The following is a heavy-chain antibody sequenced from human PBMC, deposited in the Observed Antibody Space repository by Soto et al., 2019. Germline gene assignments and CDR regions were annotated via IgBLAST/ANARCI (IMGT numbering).Heavy chain of an antibody. V-gene: IGHV3-30*18. D-gene: IGHD2-2*01. CDR1: GFTFSSYG. Sequence: GGSLRLSCAASGFTFSSYGMHWVRQAPGKGLEWVAVISYDGSNKYYADSVKGRITSPRDNSKNTQYLQMNSLRAEDTVVYYRAEDFRGVQVVVPAAIGYWGQGTLVTVSS. CDR2: ISYDGSNK. J-gene: IGHJ4*02. CDR3: AEDFRGVQVVVPAAIGY.